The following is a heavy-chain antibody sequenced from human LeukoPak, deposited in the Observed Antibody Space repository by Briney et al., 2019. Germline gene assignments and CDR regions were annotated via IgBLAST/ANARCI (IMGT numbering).Heavy chain of an antibody. CDR1: GFTFSSYS. V-gene: IGHV3-21*04. CDR2: ISSSSSYI. CDR3: ARGPVKSGIGMKDYYYYGMDV. D-gene: IGHD6-13*01. J-gene: IGHJ6*02. Sequence: GGSLRLSCAASGFTFSSYSMNWVRQAPGKGLEWVSSISSSSSYIYYADSVKGRFTISRDNAKNSLYLQMNSLRSEDTAVYYCARGPVKSGIGMKDYYYYGMDVWGQGTTVTVSS.